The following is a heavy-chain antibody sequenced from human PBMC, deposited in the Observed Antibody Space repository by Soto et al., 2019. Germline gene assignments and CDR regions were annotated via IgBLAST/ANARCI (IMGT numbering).Heavy chain of an antibody. CDR3: ARGSYQLLQNWFDP. D-gene: IGHD2-2*01. Sequence: KPSETLSLTCTVSGGSISSGDYYWSWIRQPPGKGLEWIGYIYYSGSTYYNPSLKSRVTISVDTSKNQFSLKLSSVTAADTAVYYCARGSYQLLQNWFDPWGQGTLVTVSS. V-gene: IGHV4-30-4*01. CDR1: GGSISSGDYY. J-gene: IGHJ5*02. CDR2: IYYSGST.